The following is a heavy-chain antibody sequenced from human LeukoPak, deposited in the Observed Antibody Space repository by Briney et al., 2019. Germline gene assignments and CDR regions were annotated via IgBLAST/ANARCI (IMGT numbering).Heavy chain of an antibody. D-gene: IGHD6-13*01. CDR2: IKSKTDGGTT. Sequence: GGSLGLSCAASGFTFSNAWMSWVRQAPGKGLEWVGRIKSKTDGGTTDYAAPVKGRFTISRDDSKNTLYLQMNSLKTEDTAVYYCTTVHSSSWYGYYFDYWGQGTLVTVSS. J-gene: IGHJ4*02. V-gene: IGHV3-15*01. CDR1: GFTFSNAW. CDR3: TTVHSSSWYGYYFDY.